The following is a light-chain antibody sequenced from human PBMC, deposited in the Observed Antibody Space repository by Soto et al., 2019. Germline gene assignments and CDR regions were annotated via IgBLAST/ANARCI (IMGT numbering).Light chain of an antibody. CDR2: EVD. Sequence: QSALTQPASVSGSPGQSITISCSGTTRDVGIYNLVSWYQQHPGKAPKLVIYEVDKRPSGVSNRFSGSRSGNTASLTISGLQSEDEADYYCSSYAGSRLVFGGGTKVTVL. CDR3: SSYAGSRLV. CDR1: TRDVGIYNL. V-gene: IGLV2-23*02. J-gene: IGLJ3*02.